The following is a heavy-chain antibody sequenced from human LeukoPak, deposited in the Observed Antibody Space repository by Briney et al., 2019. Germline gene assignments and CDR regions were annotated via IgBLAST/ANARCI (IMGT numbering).Heavy chain of an antibody. V-gene: IGHV3-23*01. CDR1: GFTFSSYS. CDR3: ARGTLEHCSGASCYPLDS. Sequence: GGSLRLSCAASGFTFSSYSMNWVRQAPGKGLEWVSAISGSGGSTYYADSVKGRFTISRDNSKNTLFLQVNSLRAEDTAVYYCARGTLEHCSGASCYPLDSWGQGTLVTVSS. J-gene: IGHJ5*01. CDR2: ISGSGGST. D-gene: IGHD2-15*01.